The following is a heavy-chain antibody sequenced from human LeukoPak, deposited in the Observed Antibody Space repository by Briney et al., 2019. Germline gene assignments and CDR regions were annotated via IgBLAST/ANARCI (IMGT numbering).Heavy chain of an antibody. CDR2: INPNSGGT. CDR3: ARDGEMGPRYYYYYYMDV. J-gene: IGHJ6*03. Sequence: ASVKVSCKASGYTFTGYYMHWVRQAPGQGLEWMGWINPNSGGTNYAQKFQGRVTMTRDTSISTAYMELSRLRSDDTAVYYCARDGEMGPRYYYYYYMDVWGKGTTVTVSS. D-gene: IGHD5-24*01. V-gene: IGHV1-2*02. CDR1: GYTFTGYY.